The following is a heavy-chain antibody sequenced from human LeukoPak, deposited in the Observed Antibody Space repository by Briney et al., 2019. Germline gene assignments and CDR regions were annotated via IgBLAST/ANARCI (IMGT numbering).Heavy chain of an antibody. J-gene: IGHJ6*02. D-gene: IGHD4-17*01. CDR2: ISSSSSYI. CDR1: GFTFSSYS. CDR3: ARDTTNYGDSDYYYYGMDV. V-gene: IGHV3-21*01. Sequence: GGSLRLSCAASGFTFSSYSMDWVRQAPGKGLEWVSPISSSSSYIYYADSVKGRFTISRDNAKNSLYLQMNSLRAEDTAVYYCARDTTNYGDSDYYYYGMDVWGQGTTVTVSS.